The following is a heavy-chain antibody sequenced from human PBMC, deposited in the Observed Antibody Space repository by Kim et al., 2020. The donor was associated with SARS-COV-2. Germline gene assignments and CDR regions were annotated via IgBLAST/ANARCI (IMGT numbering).Heavy chain of an antibody. CDR2: ISHASNTV. CDR3: EKNYGASVSYDF. J-gene: IGHJ4*02. V-gene: IGHV3-23*01. Sequence: GGSLRLSCEASGFIFSSSAMTWVRQAPGKGLEWVSAISHASNTVYYADAVKGRFSTSRDNPKSTVFLHMNSLRAEDTYIYYCEKNYGASVSYDFWGQGTLVTVSS. CDR1: GFIFSSSA. D-gene: IGHD4-17*01.